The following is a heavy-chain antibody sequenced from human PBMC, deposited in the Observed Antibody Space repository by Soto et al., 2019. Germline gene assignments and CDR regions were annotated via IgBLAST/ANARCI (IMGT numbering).Heavy chain of an antibody. J-gene: IGHJ6*02. V-gene: IGHV4-34*01. Sequence: PSGTLRLSGAVYGGSSSGYYWRWLRQPPGEGLEWIGEINHSGSTNYNPSLKSRVTISVDTSKNQFSLKRSSVTAADTAVYYCARGRYYDILTVYYIRYYYYGMDVWGQGTTVT. CDR3: ARGRYYDILTVYYIRYYYYGMDV. CDR1: GGSSSGYY. D-gene: IGHD3-9*01. CDR2: INHSGST.